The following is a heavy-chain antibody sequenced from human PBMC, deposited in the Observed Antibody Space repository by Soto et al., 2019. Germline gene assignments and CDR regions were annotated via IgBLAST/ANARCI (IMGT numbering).Heavy chain of an antibody. Sequence: GASVKVSCKASGYTFTSYGISWVRQAPGQGLEWMGWISAYNGNTNYAQKLQGRVTMTTDTAKSQFSLKLSSVTAADTAVYYCARHKWLAPFDYWGQGTLVTVSS. V-gene: IGHV1-18*01. D-gene: IGHD6-19*01. J-gene: IGHJ4*02. CDR1: GYTFTSYG. CDR2: ISAYNGNT. CDR3: ARHKWLAPFDY.